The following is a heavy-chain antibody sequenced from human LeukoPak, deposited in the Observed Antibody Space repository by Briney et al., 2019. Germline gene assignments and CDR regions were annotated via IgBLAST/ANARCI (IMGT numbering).Heavy chain of an antibody. D-gene: IGHD5-18*01. CDR3: AREGQSTAFDY. CDR1: GFNVSTNY. V-gene: IGHV3-53*01. CDR2: IYSGGST. Sequence: GGSLKLSCAASGFNVSTNYMNWVRQVPGKGLEWVSIIYSGGSTYYADSVKGRFTISRDNSKNTLYLQMNSLRAEDTAVYHCAREGQSTAFDYWGQGTLVTVSS. J-gene: IGHJ4*02.